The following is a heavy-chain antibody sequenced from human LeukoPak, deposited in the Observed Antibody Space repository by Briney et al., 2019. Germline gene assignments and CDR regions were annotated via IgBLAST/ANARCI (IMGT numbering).Heavy chain of an antibody. V-gene: IGHV3-9*01. Sequence: GGSLRLSCAASGFTFDDYAMHWVRQAPGKGLEWVSGISWNSDSIGYADSVKGRFTISRDNAKNSLYLQMNSLRAEDTAVYYCARGKWEPLDYWGQGTLVTVSS. J-gene: IGHJ4*02. CDR3: ARGKWEPLDY. D-gene: IGHD1-26*01. CDR2: ISWNSDSI. CDR1: GFTFDDYA.